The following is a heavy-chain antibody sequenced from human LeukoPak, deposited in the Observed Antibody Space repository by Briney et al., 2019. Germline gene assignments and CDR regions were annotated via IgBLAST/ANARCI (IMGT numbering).Heavy chain of an antibody. J-gene: IGHJ6*02. V-gene: IGHV3-23*01. D-gene: IGHD2-21*02. CDR2: ISGSGGST. Sequence: GGSLRLSCAASGFTFSSYAMSWVRQAPGKGLEWVSAISGSGGSTYYVDSVKGRFTISRDNSKNTLYLQMNSLRAEDTAVYYCAKKYCGGDCYSGYYYGMDVWGQGTTVTVSS. CDR1: GFTFSSYA. CDR3: AKKYCGGDCYSGYYYGMDV.